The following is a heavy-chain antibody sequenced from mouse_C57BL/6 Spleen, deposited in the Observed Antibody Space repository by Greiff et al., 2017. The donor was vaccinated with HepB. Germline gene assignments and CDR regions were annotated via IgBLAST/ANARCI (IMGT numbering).Heavy chain of an antibody. Sequence: VHVKQSGAELVRPGASVKLSCTASGFNIKDDYMHWVKQRPEQGLEWIGWIDPENGDTEYASKFQGKATITADTSSNTAYLQLSSLTSEDTAVYYCTSYYYGSSYPYWGQGTTLTVSS. J-gene: IGHJ2*01. CDR3: TSYYYGSSYPY. CDR1: GFNIKDDY. CDR2: IDPENGDT. D-gene: IGHD1-1*01. V-gene: IGHV14-4*01.